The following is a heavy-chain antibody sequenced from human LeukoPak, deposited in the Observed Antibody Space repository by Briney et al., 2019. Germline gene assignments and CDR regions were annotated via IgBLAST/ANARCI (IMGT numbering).Heavy chain of an antibody. J-gene: IGHJ4*02. CDR2: ISSSSSYI. Sequence: GGSLRLSCAASGFTFSSYSINWVPQVPGKGLEWVSSISSSSSYIYYADSVKGRFTISRDNDKNSLYLQMNSLRAEDTAVYYCARGRYDFWSGYHTFDYWGQGTLVTVSS. V-gene: IGHV3-21*01. D-gene: IGHD3-3*01. CDR1: GFTFSSYS. CDR3: ARGRYDFWSGYHTFDY.